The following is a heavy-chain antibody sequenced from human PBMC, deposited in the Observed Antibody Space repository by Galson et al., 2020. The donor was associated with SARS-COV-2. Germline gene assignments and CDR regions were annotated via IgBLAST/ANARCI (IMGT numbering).Heavy chain of an antibody. CDR1: EFTFTSYG. CDR2: ISYDGSNK. CDR3: AKEGGSYAYYYYGMDV. J-gene: IGHJ6*02. V-gene: IGHV3-30*18. Sequence: GGSLSLSCAASEFTFTSYGMHWVRQAPGKGLEWVALISYDGSNKYYGDSVKGRITISRDNSKNSLYLQVNSLRAEDTAVYYCAKEGGSYAYYYYGMDVWGLGTTVTVSS. D-gene: IGHD3-16*01.